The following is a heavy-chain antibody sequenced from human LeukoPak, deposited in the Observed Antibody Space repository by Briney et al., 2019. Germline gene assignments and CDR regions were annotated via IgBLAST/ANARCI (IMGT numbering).Heavy chain of an antibody. D-gene: IGHD3-22*01. CDR3: ARDSESEKYSGYRAFDI. Sequence: GGSLRLSCAASGFTFSSYSMNWVRQAPGKGLEWVSYISSSSTIYYADSVKGRCTISRDNAKSSRYLQMNSLRAEDTAVYYCARDSESEKYSGYRAFDIWGQGTMVTVSS. V-gene: IGHV3-48*01. CDR1: GFTFSSYS. CDR2: ISSSSTI. J-gene: IGHJ3*02.